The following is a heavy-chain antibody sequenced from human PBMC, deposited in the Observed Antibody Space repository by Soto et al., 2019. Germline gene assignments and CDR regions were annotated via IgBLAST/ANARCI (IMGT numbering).Heavy chain of an antibody. D-gene: IGHD6-13*01. CDR3: AWEVNSSPACGQDRVYP. V-gene: IGHV4-4*02. Sequence: QVQLQESGPGLVQPSGTLSLTCAVSGDPINNSHWWSWVRQTPGKGLAWIGETYHSGTNKYNPSRQTVVTRGMEKSKNQFCPKMNCVAAAQSAVDYGAWEVNSSPACGQDRVYPWWRGSLVTVSS. J-gene: IGHJ5*02. CDR2: TYHSGTN. CDR1: GDPINNSHW.